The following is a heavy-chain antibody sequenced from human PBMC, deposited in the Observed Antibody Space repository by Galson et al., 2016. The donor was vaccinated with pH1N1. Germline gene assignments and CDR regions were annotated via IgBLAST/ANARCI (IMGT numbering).Heavy chain of an antibody. V-gene: IGHV1-2*06. CDR3: ASVGDGYNLV. CDR2: INPKSGVT. Sequence: QSGAEVKKAGESVKVSCKASGYTFTDYYLHWVRQAPGQGLKWMGRINPKSGVTDFAQNFQGRVTMTRDTSINTAYMELRRLRFDDTAVYYCASVGDGYNLVWGQGTLVTVSS. CDR1: GYTFTDYY. J-gene: IGHJ4*02. D-gene: IGHD5-24*01.